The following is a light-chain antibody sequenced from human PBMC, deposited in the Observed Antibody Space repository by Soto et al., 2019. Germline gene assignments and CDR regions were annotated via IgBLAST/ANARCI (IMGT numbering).Light chain of an antibody. V-gene: IGKV3-11*01. Sequence: EIVMTQSPATLSVSPGERATLSCRASQSVSILLAWYQQKPGQAPRLLIHGATNRATGIPARFSGSGSGTDFTLTISSLEPEDFALYYCQQRSDWPRITFGQGTRLEI. CDR3: QQRSDWPRIT. CDR2: GAT. CDR1: QSVSIL. J-gene: IGKJ5*01.